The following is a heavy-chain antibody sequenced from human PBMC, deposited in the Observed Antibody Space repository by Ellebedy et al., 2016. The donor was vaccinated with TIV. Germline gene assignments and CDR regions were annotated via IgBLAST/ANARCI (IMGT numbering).Heavy chain of an antibody. V-gene: IGHV5-51*01. Sequence: GESLKISCKGSGDSFSKNWIAWVRQMPGKGLECMGMIYLRDSDTRYSPSFQGQVTISADKSISTAYLQWNSLKASDTAMYYCARIRFTVGPTTSVFYHSGMDVWGQGTTVTVSS. J-gene: IGHJ6*02. D-gene: IGHD1-26*01. CDR2: IYLRDSDT. CDR1: GDSFSKNW. CDR3: ARIRFTVGPTTSVFYHSGMDV.